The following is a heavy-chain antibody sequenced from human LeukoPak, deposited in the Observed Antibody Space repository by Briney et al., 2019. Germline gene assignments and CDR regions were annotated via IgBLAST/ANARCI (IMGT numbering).Heavy chain of an antibody. J-gene: IGHJ3*02. Sequence: SETLSLSCTVSGGSISSGSYYWSWIRQPAGKGLEWIGRIYTSGSTNYNPSLKSRVTISVDTSKNQFSLKLSSVTAADTAVYYCARDSSGWYGEGDAFDIWGQGTMVTVSS. CDR2: IYTSGST. V-gene: IGHV4-61*02. D-gene: IGHD6-19*01. CDR3: ARDSSGWYGEGDAFDI. CDR1: GGSISSGSYY.